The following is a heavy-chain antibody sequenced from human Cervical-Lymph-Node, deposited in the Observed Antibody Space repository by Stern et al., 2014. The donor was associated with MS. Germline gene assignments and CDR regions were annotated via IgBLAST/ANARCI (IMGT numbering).Heavy chain of an antibody. CDR1: GFTFSSYW. Sequence: EVQLVESGGGLVQPGGSLRISCAASGFTFSSYWMTWVRQAPGKGLEWVANIGEDGSEKHYVDSVKGRFTISRDNAKNSLYLQMNSLRADDTAVYYCASGGHVDYCGQGTLVTVSS. D-gene: IGHD6-25*01. V-gene: IGHV3-7*01. CDR3: ASGGHVDY. CDR2: IGEDGSEK. J-gene: IGHJ4*02.